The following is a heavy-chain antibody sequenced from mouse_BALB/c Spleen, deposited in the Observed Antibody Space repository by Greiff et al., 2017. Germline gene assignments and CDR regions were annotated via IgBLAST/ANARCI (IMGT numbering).Heavy chain of an antibody. CDR3: ARGVWGYAMDY. D-gene: IGHD2-10*02. V-gene: IGHV5-4*02. CDR2: ISDGGSYT. J-gene: IGHJ4*01. CDR1: GFTFSDYY. Sequence: DVMLVESGGGLVKPGGSLKLSCAASGFTFSDYYMYWVRQTPEKRLEWVATISDGGSYTYYPDSVKGRFTISRDNAKNNLYLQMSSLKSEDTAMYYCARGVWGYAMDYWGQGTSVTVSS.